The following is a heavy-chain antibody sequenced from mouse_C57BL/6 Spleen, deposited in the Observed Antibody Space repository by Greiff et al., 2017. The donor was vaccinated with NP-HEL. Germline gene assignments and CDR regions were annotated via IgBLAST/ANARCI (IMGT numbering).Heavy chain of an antibody. J-gene: IGHJ2*01. Sequence: VQLKQSVAELVRPGASVKLSCTASGFNIKNTYMHWVKQRPEQGLEWIGRIDPANGNTKYAPKVQGKATITADTSSNTAYLQLSSLTSEDTAIYYCASIHYGSSYSDYWGQGTTLTVSS. CDR3: ASIHYGSSYSDY. V-gene: IGHV14-3*01. D-gene: IGHD1-1*01. CDR2: IDPANGNT. CDR1: GFNIKNTY.